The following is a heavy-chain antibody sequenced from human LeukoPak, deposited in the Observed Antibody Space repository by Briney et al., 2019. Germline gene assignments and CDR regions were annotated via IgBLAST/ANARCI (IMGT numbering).Heavy chain of an antibody. CDR3: ARLLRGGRDTPMVTMIVVRAKSGAFDI. CDR1: GGSFSGYY. V-gene: IGHV4-34*01. CDR2: INHSGST. J-gene: IGHJ3*02. Sequence: SETLSLTCAVYGGSFSGYYWSWIRQPPGKGLEWIGEINHSGSTNYNPSLKSRVTISVDTSKNKFSLKLSSVTAADTAVYYCARLLRGGRDTPMVTMIVVRAKSGAFDIWGQGTMVTVSS. D-gene: IGHD3-22*01.